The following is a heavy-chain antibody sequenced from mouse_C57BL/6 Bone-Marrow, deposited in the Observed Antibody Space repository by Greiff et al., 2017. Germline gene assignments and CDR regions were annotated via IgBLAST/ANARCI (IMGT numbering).Heavy chain of an antibody. CDR3: ARDYGSSYRYAMDY. Sequence: QVQLQQPGAELVKPGASVKLSCKASGYTFTSYWMHWVKQRPGRGLEWIGRIDPNSGGTKYNEKFKSKATLTVDTPSSTAYMQLSSLTSEDSAVYYCARDYGSSYRYAMDYWGQGTSVTVSS. CDR1: GYTFTSYW. V-gene: IGHV1-72*01. CDR2: IDPNSGGT. D-gene: IGHD1-1*01. J-gene: IGHJ4*01.